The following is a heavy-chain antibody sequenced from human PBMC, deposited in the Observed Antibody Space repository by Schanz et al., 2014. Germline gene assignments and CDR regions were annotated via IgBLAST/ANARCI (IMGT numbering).Heavy chain of an antibody. Sequence: QVQLVQSGAEVKKPGSSVKVSCTSSGGTFSSYTFSWIRQAPGQGLEWMGRIIPVLAIADYAQKFQGRVTITADKSTSTASMELSSLRSEDTAVYYCARGPSQGYSYGHNIGAYYYGMDVWGQGTTVTVSS. V-gene: IGHV1-69*02. D-gene: IGHD5-18*01. J-gene: IGHJ6*02. CDR3: ARGPSQGYSYGHNIGAYYYGMDV. CDR2: IIPVLAIA. CDR1: GGTFSSYT.